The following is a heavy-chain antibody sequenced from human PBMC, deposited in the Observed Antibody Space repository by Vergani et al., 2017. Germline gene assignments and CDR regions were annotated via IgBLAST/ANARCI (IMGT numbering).Heavy chain of an antibody. D-gene: IGHD3-22*01. CDR2: IKQDGSEK. J-gene: IGHJ4*02. CDR1: GFTFSSYW. CDR3: ARWGGSSGYYYRD. Sequence: EVQLVESGGGLVQPGGSLRLSCAASGFTFSSYWMSWVRQAPGKGLEWVANIKQDGSEKYYVDSVKGRFTISRDNAKNSLYLQMNSLRAEDTAVYYCARWGGSSGYYYRDWGQGTLVTVSS. V-gene: IGHV3-7*03.